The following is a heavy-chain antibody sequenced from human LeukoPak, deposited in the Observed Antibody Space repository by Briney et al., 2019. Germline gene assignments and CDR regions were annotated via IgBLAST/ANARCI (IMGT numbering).Heavy chain of an antibody. CDR1: GGSFSGYY. D-gene: IGHD3-22*01. CDR3: ARGAYYDSSGYYSKAKDLDY. Sequence: PSETLSLTCAVYGGSFSGYYWSWIRQPPGKGLEWIGEINHSGSTNYNPSLKSRVTISVDTSKNQFSLKLSSVTAADTAVYYCARGAYYDSSGYYSKAKDLDYWGQGTLVTASS. V-gene: IGHV4-34*01. CDR2: INHSGST. J-gene: IGHJ4*02.